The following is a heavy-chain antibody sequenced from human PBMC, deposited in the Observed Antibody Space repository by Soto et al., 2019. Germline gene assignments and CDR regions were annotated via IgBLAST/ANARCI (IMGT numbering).Heavy chain of an antibody. CDR1: GGSISSGVYY. CDR3: ASILVVRGVIPY. D-gene: IGHD3-10*01. J-gene: IGHJ4*02. CDR2: SYYSGST. Sequence: QVQLQESGPGLVKPSQTLSLTCTVSGGSISSGVYYWSWIRQHPGKGLEWIGYSYYSGSTYYNPSRKSRVTISVDTSKNQFSLKLSSVTAADTAVYYCASILVVRGVIPYWGQGTLVTVSS. V-gene: IGHV4-31*03.